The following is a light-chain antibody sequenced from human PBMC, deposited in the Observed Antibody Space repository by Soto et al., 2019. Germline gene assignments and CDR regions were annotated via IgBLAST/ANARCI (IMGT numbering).Light chain of an antibody. CDR2: DND. CDR1: SSNIGNNH. CDR3: GTWDSSLSAWV. V-gene: IGLV1-51*01. Sequence: QSVLTQPPSVSAAPGQKVTISCSGSSSNIGNNHASWYQHLPGTAPKLLIFDNDKRPSGIPDRFSGSKSGTSATLGITGLQIGDEADYYCGTWDSSLSAWVFGGGTKLTVL. J-gene: IGLJ3*02.